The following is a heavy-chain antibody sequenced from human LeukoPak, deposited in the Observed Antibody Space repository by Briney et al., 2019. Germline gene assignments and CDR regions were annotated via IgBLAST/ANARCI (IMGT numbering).Heavy chain of an antibody. J-gene: IGHJ5*02. CDR3: ARGTEAARRWFDP. V-gene: IGHV4-31*03. D-gene: IGHD6-6*01. CDR1: GGSINNGGYY. CDR2: IYYSGSS. Sequence: SQTLSLTCTVSGGSINNGGYYWSWIRQHPGKGLEWTGYIYYSGSSYYNPSLRSRVTISVDTSKNHFSLKLSSVTAADTAVYYCARGTEAARRWFDPWGQGTLVTVSS.